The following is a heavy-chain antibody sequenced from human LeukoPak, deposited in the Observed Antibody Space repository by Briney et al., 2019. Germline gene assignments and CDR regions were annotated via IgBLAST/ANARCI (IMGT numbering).Heavy chain of an antibody. V-gene: IGHV4-34*01. CDR2: INHSGHT. CDR1: GGSFSDYY. Sequence: SETLSLTCAVYGGSFSDYYSSWIRQPPGKGLDGIGEINHSGHTNYNPYLKSRVTISVDTSKNQFSLKLSSVTAADTAVYYCARDNIVVVPAARAYYYYYMDVWGKGTTVTVSS. D-gene: IGHD2-2*01. CDR3: ARDNIVVVPAARAYYYYYMDV. J-gene: IGHJ6*03.